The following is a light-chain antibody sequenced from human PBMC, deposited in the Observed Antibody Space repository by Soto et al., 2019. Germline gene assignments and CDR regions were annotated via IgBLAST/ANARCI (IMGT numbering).Light chain of an antibody. V-gene: IGKV3-15*01. CDR2: GAS. Sequence: ELVMTQSPATLSVSPGGRATLSCRASQSISDTLAWYQQKPGQAPRIIIHGASTRATGFPGRFSGSGSGTDVTLTISSLKSEDVAVYYCQQYNNWTWTFGQGTKVDIK. CDR3: QQYNNWTWT. CDR1: QSISDT. J-gene: IGKJ1*01.